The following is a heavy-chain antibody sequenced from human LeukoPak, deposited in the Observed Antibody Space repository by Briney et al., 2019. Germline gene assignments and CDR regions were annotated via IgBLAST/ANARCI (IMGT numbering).Heavy chain of an antibody. CDR1: GITLSNYG. CDR2: ISDTGGST. Sequence: GGSMRLSCAVSGITLSNYGMSWVRQAPGKGLEWVAGISDTGGSTNYADSVKGRLTISRDNPKNTLYLQMNSLRAEDTAVYFCAKRGVVIRVILVGFHKQAYYFDSWGQGALVTVSS. J-gene: IGHJ4*02. V-gene: IGHV3-23*01. CDR3: AKRGVVIRVILVGFHKQAYYFDS. D-gene: IGHD3-22*01.